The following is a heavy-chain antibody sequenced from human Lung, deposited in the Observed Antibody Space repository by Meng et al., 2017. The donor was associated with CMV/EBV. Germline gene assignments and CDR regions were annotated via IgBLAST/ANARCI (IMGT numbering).Heavy chain of an antibody. CDR1: GFTFSSYS. J-gene: IGHJ4*02. CDR2: ISSSSSYI. CDR3: AREVMSGYDYDGIPYFDD. V-gene: IGHV3-21*01. Sequence: GGSLRLXCAASGFTFSSYSMNWVRQAPGKGLEWVSSISSSSSYIYYADSVKGRFTISSDNAKNSLYLQMNSLRAEDTAVYYWAREVMSGYDYDGIPYFDDWGQGTLVXVSS. D-gene: IGHD5-12*01.